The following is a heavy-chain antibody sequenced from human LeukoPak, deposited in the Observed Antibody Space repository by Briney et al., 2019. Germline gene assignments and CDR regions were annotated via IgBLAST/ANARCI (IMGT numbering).Heavy chain of an antibody. Sequence: SVKVSCKASGGTFSSYAISWVRQAPGQGLEWMGGIIPIFGTANYAQKFQGGVTITADESTSTAYMELSSLRSEDTAVYYCARDRGYYDSSGYSRWGQGTLVTVSS. D-gene: IGHD3-22*01. CDR2: IIPIFGTA. CDR1: GGTFSSYA. CDR3: ARDRGYYDSSGYSR. V-gene: IGHV1-69*13. J-gene: IGHJ4*02.